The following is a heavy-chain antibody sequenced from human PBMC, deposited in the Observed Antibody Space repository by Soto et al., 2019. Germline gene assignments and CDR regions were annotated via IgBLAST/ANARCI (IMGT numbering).Heavy chain of an antibody. CDR1: GGSISSYY. CDR3: ARRGYSSGWYYFDY. D-gene: IGHD6-19*01. V-gene: IGHV4-59*01. J-gene: IGHJ4*01. Sequence: SETLSLTCSVSGGSISSYYWSWIRQPPGKGLEWIGYILYSGSTNYSPSLKSRVTISVDTSKNQFSLKLTSVTAADTAVYYCARRGYSSGWYYFDYWGHGTLVTVSS. CDR2: ILYSGST.